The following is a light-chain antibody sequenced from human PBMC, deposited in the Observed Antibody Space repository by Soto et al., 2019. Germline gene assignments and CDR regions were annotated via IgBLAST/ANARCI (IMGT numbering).Light chain of an antibody. Sequence: EIVMTQSPATLSVSPGETATLSCTSSQYVSNKVAWYQDKPGQAPRLLILGASTRATGVPARFSGSGSGTEFTLSISRLQSEDFAVYYCKQYKEWPPFTFGQGTRLEI. CDR2: GAS. V-gene: IGKV3-15*01. CDR1: QYVSNK. CDR3: KQYKEWPPFT. J-gene: IGKJ5*01.